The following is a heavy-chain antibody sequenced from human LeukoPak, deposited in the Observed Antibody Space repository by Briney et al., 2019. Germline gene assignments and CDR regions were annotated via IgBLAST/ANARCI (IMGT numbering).Heavy chain of an antibody. Sequence: SETLSLTCAVYGGSFSGYYWSWIRQPPGKGLEWIGEINHSGSTYYNPSLKSRVTISVDRSKNQFSLKLSSVTAADTAVYYCARLLGYCSGGSCYPGPGYYYYGMDVWGQGTTVTVSS. CDR3: ARLLGYCSGGSCYPGPGYYYYGMDV. V-gene: IGHV4-34*01. D-gene: IGHD2-15*01. CDR1: GGSFSGYY. J-gene: IGHJ6*02. CDR2: INHSGST.